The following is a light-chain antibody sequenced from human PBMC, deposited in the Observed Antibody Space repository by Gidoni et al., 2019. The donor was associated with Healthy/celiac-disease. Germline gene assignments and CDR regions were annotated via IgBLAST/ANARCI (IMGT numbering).Light chain of an antibody. CDR3: QSADSSGTDVV. Sequence: SYELTQPPSVSVSPGQTARITCSGDALPKQYAYWYQQKPGQAPVLVIYKDSERPSGIPERFSGSSSGITVTLTISGVQAEDEADYYCQSADSSGTDVVFGGGTKLTVL. CDR2: KDS. J-gene: IGLJ2*01. V-gene: IGLV3-25*02. CDR1: ALPKQY.